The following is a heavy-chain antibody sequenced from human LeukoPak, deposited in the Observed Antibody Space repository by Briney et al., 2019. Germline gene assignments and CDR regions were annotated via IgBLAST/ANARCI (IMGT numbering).Heavy chain of an antibody. Sequence: SETLSLTCTVSGGSISSYYWSWIRQPPGKGLEWIGYIYYSGSTNYNPSLKSRVTISVDTSKNQFSLKLSSVTAADTAVYYCAGTQLLWFGGLSNYYYYGMDVWGQGTTVTVSS. CDR1: GGSISSYY. CDR3: AGTQLLWFGGLSNYYYYGMDV. D-gene: IGHD3-10*01. V-gene: IGHV4-59*01. J-gene: IGHJ6*02. CDR2: IYYSGST.